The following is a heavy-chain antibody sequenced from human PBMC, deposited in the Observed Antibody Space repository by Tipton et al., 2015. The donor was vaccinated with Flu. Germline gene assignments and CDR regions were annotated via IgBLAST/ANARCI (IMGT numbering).Heavy chain of an antibody. CDR1: GGFFNIYY. D-gene: IGHD1-1*01. V-gene: IGHV4-59*13. J-gene: IGHJ6*02. Sequence: GLVKPSETLSLTCTVSGGFFNIYYWSWIRQSPEKGLEWIGHVFFTGTTTYNPSFTSRASISVDVSKNQISLNLTSVNSADTALYYCARIRGLERSGTYHFYGIDAWGPGTTVIVSS. CDR2: VFFTGTT. CDR3: ARIRGLERSGTYHFYGIDA.